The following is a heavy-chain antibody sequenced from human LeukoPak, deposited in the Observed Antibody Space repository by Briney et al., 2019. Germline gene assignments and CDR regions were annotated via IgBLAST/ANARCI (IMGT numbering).Heavy chain of an antibody. Sequence: PSETLSLTCTVSGGSISSYYWSWIRQPPGKGLEWIGYIYYSGSTNYNPSLKSRVTISLDTSKNQFSLKLSSVTAADTAVYYCARGNIVVVPAAITNWFDPWGQGTLVTVSS. CDR1: GGSISSYY. CDR2: IYYSGST. CDR3: ARGNIVVVPAAITNWFDP. V-gene: IGHV4-59*12. J-gene: IGHJ5*02. D-gene: IGHD2-2*01.